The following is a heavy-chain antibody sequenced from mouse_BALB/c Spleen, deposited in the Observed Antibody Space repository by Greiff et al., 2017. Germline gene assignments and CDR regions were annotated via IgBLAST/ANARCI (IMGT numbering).Heavy chain of an antibody. D-gene: IGHD2-4*01. Sequence: VQLQQSGAELVRSGASVKLSCTASGFNIKDYYMHWVKQRPEQGLEWIGWIDPENGDTEYAPKFQGKATMTADTSSNTAYLQLSSLTSEDSAVYYCARLRPFAYWGQGTLVTVSA. CDR2: IDPENGDT. V-gene: IGHV14-4*02. J-gene: IGHJ3*01. CDR1: GFNIKDYY. CDR3: ARLRPFAY.